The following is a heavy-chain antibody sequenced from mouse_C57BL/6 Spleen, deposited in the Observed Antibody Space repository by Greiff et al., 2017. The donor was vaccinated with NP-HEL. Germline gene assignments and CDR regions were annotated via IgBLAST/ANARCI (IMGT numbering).Heavy chain of an antibody. CDR1: GYTFTSYW. CDR3: AHYFPGRGFDY. CDR2: IDPSDSET. D-gene: IGHD1-1*02. V-gene: IGHV1-52*01. Sequence: QVQLQQPGAELVSPGSSVKLSCKASGYTFTSYWMHWVKQRPIQGLEWIGNIDPSDSETHYNQKFKDKATLTVDKSSSTAYMQLSSLTSEDSAVYYCAHYFPGRGFDYWGQGTTLTVSS. J-gene: IGHJ2*01.